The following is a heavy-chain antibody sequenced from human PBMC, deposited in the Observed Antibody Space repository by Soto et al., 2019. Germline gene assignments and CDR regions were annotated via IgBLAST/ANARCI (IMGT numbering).Heavy chain of an antibody. J-gene: IGHJ4*02. CDR3: ARDRWLTTRDFDY. V-gene: IGHV1-3*01. CDR2: INPDSGET. Sequence: VQLLQSGAEVKEPGASVKLSCKASGYTFTDFSVHWVRQAPRQGLEWVGWINPDSGETTSSQNFQGRVTIARDTSATTVYMELSSLTSEDTAMYYCARDRWLTTRDFDYWGEGTLVTVSS. CDR1: GYTFTDFS. D-gene: IGHD6-19*01.